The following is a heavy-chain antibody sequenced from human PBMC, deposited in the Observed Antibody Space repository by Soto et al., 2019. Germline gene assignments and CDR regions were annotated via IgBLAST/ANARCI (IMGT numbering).Heavy chain of an antibody. D-gene: IGHD7-27*01. J-gene: IGHJ3*02. V-gene: IGHV3-30*18. Sequence: GGSLRLSCAASGFTFSSYGMHWVRQAPGKGLEWGAVISYDGSNKYYADSVKGRFTISRDNSKNTLYLQMNSLRAEDTAVYYCAKAGATGDSADAFDIWGQGTMVTVSS. CDR2: ISYDGSNK. CDR1: GFTFSSYG. CDR3: AKAGATGDSADAFDI.